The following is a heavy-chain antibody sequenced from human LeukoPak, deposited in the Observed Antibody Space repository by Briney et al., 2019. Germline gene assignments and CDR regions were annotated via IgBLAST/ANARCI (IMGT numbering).Heavy chain of an antibody. CDR1: GFTFSSYA. J-gene: IGHJ6*02. CDR3: ARDPNGSYYAFYYYYYGMDV. Sequence: GGALRLSCAASGFTFSSYAMSWVRQAPGKGVEWVSAISGSGGSTYYADSAKGRFTISRDNAKSSLYLQMNSLRAEDTAVYYCARDPNGSYYAFYYYYYGMDVWGQGTTVTVSS. V-gene: IGHV3-23*01. CDR2: ISGSGGST. D-gene: IGHD1-26*01.